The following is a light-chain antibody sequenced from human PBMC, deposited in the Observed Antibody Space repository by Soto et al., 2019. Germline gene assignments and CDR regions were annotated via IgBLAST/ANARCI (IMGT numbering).Light chain of an antibody. CDR2: NDK. V-gene: IGLV1-44*01. CDR3: GAWDSSLNGYV. Sequence: QSVLTQPPSASGTPGQRVTISCSGDRSNIGTNPVAWYQQLPGTAPKLLINNDKHRPSGVPDRFSGSRSGASASLAISGLQSEDEADYFCGAWDSSLNGYVFGTGTKLT. CDR1: RSNIGTNP. J-gene: IGLJ1*01.